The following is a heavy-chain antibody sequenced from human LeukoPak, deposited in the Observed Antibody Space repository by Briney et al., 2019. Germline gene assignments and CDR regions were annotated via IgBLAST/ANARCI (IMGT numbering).Heavy chain of an antibody. J-gene: IGHJ6*02. D-gene: IGHD6-6*01. Sequence: SETLSLTCTVSGGSISSSSHYWGWIRQPPGKGLEWIGSIYYSGSTYYNPSLMSRVTISVDTSKNQLSLKLSSVTAADTAVYYCARLDSSSSPSGYYYYGMDVWGQGTTVTVSS. V-gene: IGHV4-39*01. CDR2: IYYSGST. CDR3: ARLDSSSSPSGYYYYGMDV. CDR1: GGSISSSSHY.